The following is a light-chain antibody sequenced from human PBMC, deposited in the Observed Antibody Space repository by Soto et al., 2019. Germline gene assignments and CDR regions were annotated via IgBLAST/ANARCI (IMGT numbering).Light chain of an antibody. CDR1: QSVSSY. CDR2: DAS. V-gene: IGKV3-11*01. J-gene: IGKJ5*01. CDR3: QQRSNWPPLT. Sequence: EIVLTQSPATLSLSPGERATLSCRASQSVSSYLAWYQQKPGQAPRLLINDASNSATGIPARFSGSGSGTDFTLTISSLEPEDFAVYYGQQRSNWPPLTFGQGTRLEIK.